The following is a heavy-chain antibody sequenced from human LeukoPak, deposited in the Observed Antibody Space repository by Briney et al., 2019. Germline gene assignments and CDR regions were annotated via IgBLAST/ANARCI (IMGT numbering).Heavy chain of an antibody. CDR1: GFTFSSYG. CDR3: AKDVSRTYYDSSGYYLPYVLDY. J-gene: IGHJ4*02. Sequence: GRSLRLSCAASGFTFSSYGMHWVRQAPGKGLEWVAVIWYDGSNKYYADSVKGRFTISRDNSKNTLYLQMNSLRAEDTAVYYCAKDVSRTYYDSSGYYLPYVLDYWGQGTLVTVSS. D-gene: IGHD3-22*01. V-gene: IGHV3-33*06. CDR2: IWYDGSNK.